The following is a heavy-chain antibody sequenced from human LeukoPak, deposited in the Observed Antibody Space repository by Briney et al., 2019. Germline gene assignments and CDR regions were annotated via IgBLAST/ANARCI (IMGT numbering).Heavy chain of an antibody. CDR3: AREREETYGSGSYTFDH. D-gene: IGHD3-10*01. V-gene: IGHV1-18*01. Sequence: GASVKVSCKASGYTFTSYGISWVRQAPGQGLEWMGWISAYNGNTNYVKRLQGRVTMTTDTSTTTAYMELRSLISDDTAVYYCAREREETYGSGSYTFDHWGQGTLVTVSS. J-gene: IGHJ4*02. CDR2: ISAYNGNT. CDR1: GYTFTSYG.